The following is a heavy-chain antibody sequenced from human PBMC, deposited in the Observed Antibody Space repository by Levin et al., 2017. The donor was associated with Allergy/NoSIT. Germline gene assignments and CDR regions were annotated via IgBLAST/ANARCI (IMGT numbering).Heavy chain of an antibody. CDR1: GYTFTIYA. CDR2: IDAGNGNT. CDR3: ARERVGTTYFDY. V-gene: IGHV1-3*01. D-gene: IGHD2-21*02. J-gene: IGHJ4*02. Sequence: GASVKVSCKASGYTFTIYAMHWVRQAPGQRLEWMGWIDAGNGNTKYSQKFQDRVTITRDTSASTAYMELSSLRSEDTAVYYCARERVGTTYFDYWAQGSLVTVSS.